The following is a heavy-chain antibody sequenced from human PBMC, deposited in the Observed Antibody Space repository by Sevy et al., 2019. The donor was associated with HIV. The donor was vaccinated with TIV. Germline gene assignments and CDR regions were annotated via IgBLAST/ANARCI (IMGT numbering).Heavy chain of an antibody. Sequence: GGSLRLSCAASGFTFSSYGMHWVRQAPGKGLEWVAVIWYDGSNKYYADSVKGRFTISRDNSKNTLYLQMNSLRAEDTGVYYCARDPYYDSSGPHLPSRPQGGMDVWGQGTTVTVSS. CDR3: ARDPYYDSSGPHLPSRPQGGMDV. CDR1: GFTFSSYG. J-gene: IGHJ6*02. CDR2: IWYDGSNK. D-gene: IGHD3-22*01. V-gene: IGHV3-33*01.